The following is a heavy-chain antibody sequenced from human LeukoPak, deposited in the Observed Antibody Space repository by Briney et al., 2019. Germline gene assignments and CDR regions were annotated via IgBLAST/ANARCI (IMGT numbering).Heavy chain of an antibody. CDR1: GFTFSNAW. D-gene: IGHD3-16*01. J-gene: IGHJ4*02. CDR3: TIDKFELRQFDY. Sequence: GGSLRLSCAASGFTFSNAWMSWVRQAPGQGLEWVGRIKHKADGGTTDYAAPVKGRFTISRDDSKNTLYLQMNSLKIEDAAVYYCTIDKFELRQFDYWGQGTLVTVSS. V-gene: IGHV3-15*01. CDR2: IKHKADGGTT.